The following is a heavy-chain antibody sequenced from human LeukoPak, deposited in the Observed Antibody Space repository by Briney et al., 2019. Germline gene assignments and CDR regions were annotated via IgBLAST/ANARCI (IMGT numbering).Heavy chain of an antibody. CDR2: ISGTTDVA. CDR3: AGSRILEWGGFDP. D-gene: IGHD3-3*01. Sequence: GGSLRLSCEASGFNFDTFAMSWVRQPPGQGLEWVSSISGTTDVAYYADSVKGRFTISRDDSKNTLYLQMNRLRVEDTAIYYCAGSRILEWGGFDPWGQGSLVTVSS. CDR1: GFNFDTFA. J-gene: IGHJ5*02. V-gene: IGHV3-23*01.